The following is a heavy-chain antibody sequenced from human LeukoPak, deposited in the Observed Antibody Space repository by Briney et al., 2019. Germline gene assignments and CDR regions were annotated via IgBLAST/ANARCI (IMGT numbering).Heavy chain of an antibody. CDR3: ARGGVDSYGYYFDY. V-gene: IGHV4-34*01. J-gene: IGHJ4*02. Sequence: PSETLSLTCAVYGGSFSGYYWSWIRQPPGKGLEWIGEINHSGSTNYNPSLKSRVTISVDTSKNQFSLKLSSVTAADTAVYYCARGGVDSYGYYFDYWGQETLVTVSS. CDR1: GGSFSGYY. D-gene: IGHD5-18*01. CDR2: INHSGST.